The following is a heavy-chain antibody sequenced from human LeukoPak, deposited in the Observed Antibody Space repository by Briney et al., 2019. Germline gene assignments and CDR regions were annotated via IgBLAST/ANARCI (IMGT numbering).Heavy chain of an antibody. V-gene: IGHV3-48*02. D-gene: IGHD2-2*01. J-gene: IGHJ6*02. CDR2: ISSSSSTI. CDR1: GFTFSNCS. CDR3: AREAVLSAANYYYYGMDV. Sequence: PGGSLRLSCAASGFTFSNCSMNWVRQAPGKGLEWVSYISSSSSTIYYADSVKGRFTISRDNAKNSLYLQMNSLRDEGTAVYYCAREAVLSAANYYYYGMDVWGQGTTVTVSS.